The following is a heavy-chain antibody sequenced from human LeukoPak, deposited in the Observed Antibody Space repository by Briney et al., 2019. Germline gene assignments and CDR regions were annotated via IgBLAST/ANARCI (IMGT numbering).Heavy chain of an antibody. D-gene: IGHD4-4*01. V-gene: IGHV4-59*01. CDR3: AREGHYSDYYYGMDV. CDR1: GGSISSYY. J-gene: IGHJ6*02. CDR2: IYYSGST. Sequence: SETLSLTCTVSGGSISSYYWSWIRQPTGKGLEWIGYIYYSGSTNYNPSLKSRVTISVDTSKNQFSLKLSSVTAADTAVYYCAREGHYSDYYYGMDVWGQGTTVTVSS.